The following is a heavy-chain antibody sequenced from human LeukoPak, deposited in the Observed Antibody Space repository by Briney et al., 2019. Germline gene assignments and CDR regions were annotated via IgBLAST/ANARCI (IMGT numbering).Heavy chain of an antibody. CDR3: ARLARDSSGYSPYYFDY. J-gene: IGHJ4*02. CDR1: GYTFTSYA. V-gene: IGHV1-2*04. D-gene: IGHD3-22*01. CDR2: INPNSGGI. Sequence: ASVKVSCKASGYTFTSYAISWVRQAPGQGLEWMGWINPNSGGINYAQKFQGWVTMTRDTSISTAYMELSRLRSDDTAVYYCARLARDSSGYSPYYFDYWGQGTLVTVSS.